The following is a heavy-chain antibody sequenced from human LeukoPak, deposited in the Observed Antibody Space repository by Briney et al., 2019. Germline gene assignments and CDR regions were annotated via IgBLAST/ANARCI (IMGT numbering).Heavy chain of an antibody. Sequence: PSQTLSLTCTVSGGSISSGDYYWSWIRQPPGKGLEWIGYIYYSGSTYYNPSLKSRVTISVDTSKNQFSLKLSSVTAADTAVYYCARFSTGTTSNFDYWGQGTLVTVSS. CDR2: IYYSGST. CDR3: ARFSTGTTSNFDY. V-gene: IGHV4-30-4*01. J-gene: IGHJ4*02. D-gene: IGHD1-7*01. CDR1: GGSISSGDYY.